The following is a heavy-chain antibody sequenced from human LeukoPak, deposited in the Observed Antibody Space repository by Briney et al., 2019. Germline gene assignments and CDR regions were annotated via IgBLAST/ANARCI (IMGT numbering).Heavy chain of an antibody. CDR3: ARDPPQAVATLYYYYGMDV. CDR2: ISAYNSNT. D-gene: IGHD5-12*01. CDR1: GYTFTSYG. Sequence: ASVNVSCKASGYTFTSYGISWVRQAPGQGLEWMGWISAYNSNTNYAQKLQGRVTMTTDTSTSTAYMELRSLRSDDTAVYYCARDPPQAVATLYYYYGMDVWGQGTTVTVSS. J-gene: IGHJ6*02. V-gene: IGHV1-18*01.